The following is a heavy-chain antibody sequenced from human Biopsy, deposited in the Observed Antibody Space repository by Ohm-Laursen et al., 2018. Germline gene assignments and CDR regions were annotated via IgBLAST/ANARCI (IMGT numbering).Heavy chain of an antibody. CDR2: ISPSGATT. J-gene: IGHJ6*02. V-gene: IGHV1-46*01. Sequence: ASVKVSCKVSGNTFATYHIHWVRQAPGQGLEWMGVISPSGATTSFSQKLQGRITMTRDTSTGTVYMDLNSLGSEDTAVYYCARAGVGSDGTDSYYYGMDVWGPGTTVTVSS. CDR3: ARAGVGSDGTDSYYYGMDV. CDR1: GNTFATYH. D-gene: IGHD5-24*01.